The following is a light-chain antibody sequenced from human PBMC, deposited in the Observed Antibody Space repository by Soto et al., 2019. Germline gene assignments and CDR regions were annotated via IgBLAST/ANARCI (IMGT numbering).Light chain of an antibody. CDR2: AIS. J-gene: IGKJ1*01. Sequence: ERVMTQSPATLSVSPGGRATLSCRASQSISSNLAWYQQKPGQAPRLLIYAISDRATGVPDRFRGSGSGTDFTLTITRLEPEDFAVYFCQQYDSSPRTFGQGTKVDIK. CDR1: QSISSN. V-gene: IGKV3-20*01. CDR3: QQYDSSPRT.